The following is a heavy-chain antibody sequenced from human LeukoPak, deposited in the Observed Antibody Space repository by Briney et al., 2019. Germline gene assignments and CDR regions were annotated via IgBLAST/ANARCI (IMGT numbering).Heavy chain of an antibody. CDR1: GDSISSSSYY. J-gene: IGHJ4*02. CDR2: IYYSGST. V-gene: IGHV4-39*07. CDR3: ARGGIVGATPFDY. Sequence: SETLSLTCTVSGDSISSSSYYWGWFRQPPGKGLEWIGNIYYSGSTYYTPSLKSRVTISIDTTKNQFSLMLSSVTAADTAVYYCARGGIVGATPFDYWGQGTLVTVSS. D-gene: IGHD1-26*01.